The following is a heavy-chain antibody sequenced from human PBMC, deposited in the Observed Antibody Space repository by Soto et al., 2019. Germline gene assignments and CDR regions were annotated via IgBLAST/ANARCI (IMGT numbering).Heavy chain of an antibody. D-gene: IGHD2-21*02. CDR3: ARGGHIAVVTDSFDY. CDR1: GYTLNTYY. V-gene: IGHV1-46*02. CDR2: IHPSVGGS. Sequence: QVQLVQSGAEVKKPGASVKVSCKPSGYTLNTYYLHWVRQAPGQGLEWMGIIHPSVGGSTYAQKFLGRVTMTRDTSTSTVFMELSSLRSADTAVYYCARGGHIAVVTDSFDYWGQGTLVTVSS. J-gene: IGHJ4*02.